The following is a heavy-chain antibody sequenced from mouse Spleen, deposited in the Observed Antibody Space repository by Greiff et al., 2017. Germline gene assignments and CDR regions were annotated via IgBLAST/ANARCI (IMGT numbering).Heavy chain of an antibody. CDR3: AREEVWAYFDY. D-gene: IGHD4-1*01. CDR2: IYPGSGNT. V-gene: IGHV1-84*02. Sequence: VQLQQSGAELVMPGASVKISCKASGYTFTDYYINWVKQKPGQGLEWIGWIYPGSGNTKYNEKFKGKATLTVDTSSSTAYMQLSSLTSEDTAVYFCAREEVWAYFDYWGQGTTLTVSS. J-gene: IGHJ2*01. CDR1: GYTFTDYY.